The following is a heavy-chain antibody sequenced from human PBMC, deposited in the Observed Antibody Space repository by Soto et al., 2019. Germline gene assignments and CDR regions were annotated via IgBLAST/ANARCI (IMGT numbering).Heavy chain of an antibody. CDR3: ATDRSVAATENYYYGMDV. CDR2: ISGSGGGT. D-gene: IGHD2-15*01. J-gene: IGHJ6*02. CDR1: GFTFSSYA. Sequence: VGSLRLSCAASGFTFSSYAMSWVRQAPGKGLEWVSAISGSGGGTYYADSVKGRFTISRDNSKNTLYLQMNSLRAEDTAVYYCATDRSVAATENYYYGMDVWGQGTTVTVSS. V-gene: IGHV3-23*01.